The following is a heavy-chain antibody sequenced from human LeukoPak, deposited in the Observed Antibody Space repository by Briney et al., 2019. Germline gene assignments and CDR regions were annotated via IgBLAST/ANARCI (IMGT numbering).Heavy chain of an antibody. J-gene: IGHJ4*02. CDR3: AKGGPHYYDSSGLEYYFDY. CDR1: GFTFDDYA. CDR2: ISWNSGSI. V-gene: IGHV3-9*01. Sequence: PGGSLRLSCAASGFTFDDYAMHWVRQAPGKGLEWVSGISWNSGSIGYADSVKGRFTISRDNAKSSLYLQMNSLRAEDTALYYCAKGGPHYYDSSGLEYYFDYWGQGTLVTVSS. D-gene: IGHD3-22*01.